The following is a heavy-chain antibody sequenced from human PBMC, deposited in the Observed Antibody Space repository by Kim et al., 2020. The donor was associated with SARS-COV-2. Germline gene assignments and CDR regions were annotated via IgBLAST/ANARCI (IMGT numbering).Heavy chain of an antibody. CDR1: GFTFSSYA. V-gene: IGHV3-23*01. Sequence: GGSLRLSCAASGFTFSSYAMSWVRQAPGKGLEWVSAISGSGGSTYYADSVKGRFTISRDNSKNTLYLQMNSLRAEDTAVYYCAKDLGPRTSFSSGHPHDAFDIWGQGTMVTVSS. CDR2: ISGSGGST. J-gene: IGHJ3*02. D-gene: IGHD6-19*01. CDR3: AKDLGPRTSFSSGHPHDAFDI.